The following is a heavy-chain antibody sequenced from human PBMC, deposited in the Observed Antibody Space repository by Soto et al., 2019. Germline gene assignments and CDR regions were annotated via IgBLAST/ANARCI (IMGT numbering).Heavy chain of an antibody. J-gene: IGHJ4*02. CDR1: GFSLSKPRLG. Sequence: QVTLKESGPVLVKPTETLTLTCTVSGFSLSKPRLGVSWIRQPPGKALEWLAHIFSSDEKSYSTSLRNRLTIPRENRKNPVVLTMTNMDPVDTATYYCARIPSYSSGWYFDYWGQGALVTVSS. D-gene: IGHD6-19*01. CDR3: ARIPSYSSGWYFDY. CDR2: IFSSDEK. V-gene: IGHV2-26*01.